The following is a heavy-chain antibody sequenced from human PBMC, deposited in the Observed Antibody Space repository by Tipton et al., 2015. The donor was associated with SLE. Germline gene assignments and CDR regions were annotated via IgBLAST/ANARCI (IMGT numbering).Heavy chain of an antibody. CDR3: ASGREAAAGSFDY. J-gene: IGHJ4*02. CDR1: GGSISSSSYY. V-gene: IGHV4-39*01. D-gene: IGHD6-13*01. CDR2: IYYSGST. Sequence: LRLSCTVSGGSISSSSYYWGWIRQPPGKGLEWIGSIYYSGSTYYNPSLKSRVTISVDTSKNQFSLKLNSVTAADTAVYYCASGREAAAGSFDYWGQGTLVTVSS.